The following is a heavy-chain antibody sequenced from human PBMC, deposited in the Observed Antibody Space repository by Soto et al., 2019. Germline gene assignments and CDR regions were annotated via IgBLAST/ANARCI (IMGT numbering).Heavy chain of an antibody. CDR2: TYYSGST. V-gene: IGHV4-59*08. D-gene: IGHD3-3*01. CDR3: ARHPGKYDFWSGPSPRPDNYYMDV. J-gene: IGHJ6*03. Sequence: SETLSLTCTVSAGSISSYYWSWIRQPLGKGLEWIGYTYYSGSTNYNPSLKSRVTISVDTSKNQFSLKLSSVTAADTAVYYCARHPGKYDFWSGPSPRPDNYYMDVWGKGTTVTVSS. CDR1: AGSISSYY.